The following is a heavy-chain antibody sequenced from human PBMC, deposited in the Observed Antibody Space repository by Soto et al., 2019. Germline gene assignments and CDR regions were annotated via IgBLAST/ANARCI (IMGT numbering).Heavy chain of an antibody. D-gene: IGHD2-2*01. Sequence: GGSLRLSCAASGFTFSRYWMHWVRQAPGKGLVWVSRISNDGSSTTYADSVQGRFTISRDNAKNTLYLQMHSLRAEDTAVYYCARVTCSTTSCKVPFDYWGQGTLVTVSS. CDR1: GFTFSRYW. CDR2: ISNDGSST. CDR3: ARVTCSTTSCKVPFDY. J-gene: IGHJ4*02. V-gene: IGHV3-74*01.